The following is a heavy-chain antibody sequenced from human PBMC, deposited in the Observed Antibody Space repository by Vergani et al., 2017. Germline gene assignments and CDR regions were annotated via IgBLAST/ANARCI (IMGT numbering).Heavy chain of an antibody. CDR3: AREIVREYSSGWFDYFDY. J-gene: IGHJ4*02. CDR2: ISPIFGTA. CDR1: GGTFSSYA. Sequence: QVQLVQSGAEVKKPGSSVKVSCKASGGTFSSYAISWVRQAPGQGVEWMGRISPIFGTANYAQKFQGRVTITADESTGTAYMELSSLRSEDTAVYYCAREIVREYSSGWFDYFDYWGQGTLVTVSS. D-gene: IGHD6-19*01. V-gene: IGHV1-69*13.